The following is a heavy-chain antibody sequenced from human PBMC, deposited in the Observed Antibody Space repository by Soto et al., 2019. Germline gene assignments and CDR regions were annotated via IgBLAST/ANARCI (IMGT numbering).Heavy chain of an antibody. J-gene: IGHJ4*02. CDR1: GFTFSDYY. Sequence: QVQLVESGGGLVKPGGSLRLSCAASGFTFSDYYMSWIRQAPGKGLEWVSYTSSSSSSTTYADSVKGRFTISRDNPKNSLYLQMNSLRAEDTAVYYCARYYYASGSYHYYFDYWGQGTLVTVSS. CDR3: ARYYYASGSYHYYFDY. D-gene: IGHD3-10*01. CDR2: TSSSSSST. V-gene: IGHV3-11*06.